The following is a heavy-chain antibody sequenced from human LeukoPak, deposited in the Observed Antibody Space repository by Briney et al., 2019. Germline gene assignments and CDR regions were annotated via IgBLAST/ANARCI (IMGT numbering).Heavy chain of an antibody. D-gene: IGHD2-2*01. Sequence: GGSLRLSCAASGFTFSSYGMSWVRQAPGKRLEWVSAISGSGGSTYYADSVKGRFTISRDNAKTSLYLQMNSLRAEDTAVSYCARGDIVVVPAAAGGFDPWGQGTLVTVSS. CDR2: ISGSGGST. V-gene: IGHV3-23*01. CDR1: GFTFSSYG. J-gene: IGHJ5*02. CDR3: ARGDIVVVPAAAGGFDP.